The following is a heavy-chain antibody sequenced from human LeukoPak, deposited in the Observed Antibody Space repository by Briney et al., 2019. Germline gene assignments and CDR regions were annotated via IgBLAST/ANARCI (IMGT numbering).Heavy chain of an antibody. CDR2: ISPSGTDI. J-gene: IGHJ4*02. V-gene: IGHV3-11*01. CDR3: TRDPRRHDY. Sequence: LSLTCAVSGGSISSGGYSWSWIRQPPGKGLESLSYISPSGTDISYADSVKGRFTISRDNAKNSLYLQMNSLRAEDTAVYYCTRDPRRHDYWGQGTLVTVSS. CDR1: GGSISSGGYS.